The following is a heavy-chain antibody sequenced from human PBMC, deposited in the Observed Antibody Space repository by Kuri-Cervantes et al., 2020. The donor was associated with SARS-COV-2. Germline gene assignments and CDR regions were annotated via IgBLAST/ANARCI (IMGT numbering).Heavy chain of an antibody. J-gene: IGHJ6*02. CDR3: ASDLGYCSSTSCYNV. D-gene: IGHD2-2*02. V-gene: IGHV3-15*01. CDR1: GLTVNEAW. CDR2: LKSKSDGGTP. Sequence: GESQKISCAVSGLTVNEAWMGWVRQAPGRGLEWVGRLKSKSDGGTPDYAAPVKGRFTISGDESKNTLNLQMNSLRAEDTAVYYCASDLGYCSSTSCYNVWGQGTTVTVSS.